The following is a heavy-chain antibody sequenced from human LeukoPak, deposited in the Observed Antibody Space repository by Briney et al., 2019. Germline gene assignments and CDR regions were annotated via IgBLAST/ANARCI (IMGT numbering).Heavy chain of an antibody. V-gene: IGHV3-23*01. CDR2: ISGSGGST. CDR3: ARGYDILTNGMDV. J-gene: IGHJ6*02. Sequence: QAGGSLRLSCAASGFTFSSYAMSWVRQAPGKGLEWVSAISGSGGSTYYPGSVKGRFTISRENAKNSLYLQMNSLRAGDTAVYYCARGYDILTNGMDVWGQGTTVTVSS. CDR1: GFTFSSYA. D-gene: IGHD3-9*01.